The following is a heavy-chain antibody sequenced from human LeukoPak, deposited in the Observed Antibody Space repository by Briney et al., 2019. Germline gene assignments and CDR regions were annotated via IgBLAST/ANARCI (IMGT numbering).Heavy chain of an antibody. CDR3: ARLSYCGGDCYSDAFDI. J-gene: IGHJ3*02. CDR1: GFTFSDYF. D-gene: IGHD2-21*02. Sequence: GGSLRLSCAASGFTFSDYFMNWIRQAPGKGLEWVSYISSSAGTIYYADSVKGRFTISRDNAKNSLFLQMNSLSAEDTAVYYCARLSYCGGDCYSDAFDIWGQGTMVTVSS. V-gene: IGHV3-11*01. CDR2: ISSSAGTI.